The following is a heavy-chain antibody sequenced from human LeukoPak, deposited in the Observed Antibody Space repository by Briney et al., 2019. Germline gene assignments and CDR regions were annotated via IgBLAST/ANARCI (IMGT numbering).Heavy chain of an antibody. D-gene: IGHD5-24*01. J-gene: IGHJ6*03. CDR1: GGTFSSYA. CDR2: IIPIFGTA. V-gene: IGHV1-69*05. CDR3: ARGTEMATTHQGPYYYYYYMDV. Sequence: SVKVPCKASGGTFSSYAISWVRQAPGQGLEWMGGIIPIFGTANYAQKFQGRVTITTDESTSTAYMELSSLRSEDTAVYYCARGTEMATTHQGPYYYYYYMDVWGKGTTVTVSS.